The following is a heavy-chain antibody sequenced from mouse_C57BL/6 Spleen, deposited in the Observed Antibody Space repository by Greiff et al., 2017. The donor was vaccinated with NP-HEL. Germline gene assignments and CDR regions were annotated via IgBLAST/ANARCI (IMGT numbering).Heavy chain of an antibody. CDR3: ARKVYYSNYVFDY. J-gene: IGHJ2*01. Sequence: QVQLKQPGAELVMPGASVKLSCKASGYTFTSYWMHWVKQRPGQGLEWIGEIDPSDSYTNYNQKFKGKSTLTVDKSSSTAYMQLSSLTSEDSAVYYCARKVYYSNYVFDYWGQGTTLTVSS. CDR1: GYTFTSYW. CDR2: IDPSDSYT. V-gene: IGHV1-69*01. D-gene: IGHD2-5*01.